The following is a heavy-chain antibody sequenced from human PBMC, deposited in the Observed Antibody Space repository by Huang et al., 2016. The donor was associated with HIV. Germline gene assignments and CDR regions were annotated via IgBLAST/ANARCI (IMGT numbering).Heavy chain of an antibody. J-gene: IGHJ4*02. CDR1: GFTFNNYA. D-gene: IGHD6-19*01. CDR3: ARDQWLGQYFDY. Sequence: VESGGGVVQPGKSLELSCAASGFTFNNYAMYWVRQTPGRGVEWVAHISCDGSKKHYTDSVKGRFTISRDNSKNTQYLQMKNLTTDDTAIYYCARDQWLGQYFDYWGQGTLVTVSS. V-gene: IGHV3-30*14. CDR2: ISCDGSKK.